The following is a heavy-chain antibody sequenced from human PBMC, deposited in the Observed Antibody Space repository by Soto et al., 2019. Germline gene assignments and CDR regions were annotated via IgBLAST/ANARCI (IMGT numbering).Heavy chain of an antibody. V-gene: IGHV4-4*07. D-gene: IGHD5-12*01. CDR3: ARERREQIHDGYDIDY. Sequence: SETLSLTCTVSGDSISNYYWSWIRQPAGKGLEWIGRIYTSGSTDCNPSLKSRVTISIDTSKNQFSLKVTSMTAADTAVYYCARERREQIHDGYDIDYWGQGTLVTVSS. CDR1: GDSISNYY. CDR2: IYTSGST. J-gene: IGHJ4*02.